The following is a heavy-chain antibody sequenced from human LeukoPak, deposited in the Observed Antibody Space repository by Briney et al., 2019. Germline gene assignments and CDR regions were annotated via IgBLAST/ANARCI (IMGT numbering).Heavy chain of an antibody. J-gene: IGHJ4*02. CDR3: ARDTDYGDYDDDY. Sequence: ASVKVSCKASGYTFTSYYMHWVRQAPGQGLEWMGWINPNSGGTNYAQKFQGRVTMTRDTSISTAYMELSRLRSDDTAVYYCARDTDYGDYDDDYWGQGTLVTVSS. CDR2: INPNSGGT. D-gene: IGHD4-17*01. V-gene: IGHV1-2*02. CDR1: GYTFTSYY.